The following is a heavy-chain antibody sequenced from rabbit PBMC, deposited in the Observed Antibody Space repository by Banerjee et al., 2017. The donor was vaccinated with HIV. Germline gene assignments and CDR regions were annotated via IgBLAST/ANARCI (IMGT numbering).Heavy chain of an antibody. CDR1: GFSLSSGA. CDR2: INTSSGNT. D-gene: IGHD4-1*01. J-gene: IGHJ4*01. V-gene: IGHV1S45*01. CDR3: ARDLAGVIGWNFNL. Sequence: DQLEECGGALVKPEGLLTPTCIGSGFSLSSGAMCWVRQAPGKGLEWIACINTSSGNTVYASWAKGRFTISKTSSTTVTLQMTSLTAADTATYFCARDLAGVIGWNFNLWGQGTLVTVS.